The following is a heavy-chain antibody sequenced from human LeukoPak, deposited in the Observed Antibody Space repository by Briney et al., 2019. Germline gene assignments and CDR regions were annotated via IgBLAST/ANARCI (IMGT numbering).Heavy chain of an antibody. CDR3: ARDGYSSTAHSDGMDV. J-gene: IGHJ6*02. D-gene: IGHD6-13*01. CDR2: IYYSGST. V-gene: IGHV4-61*01. Sequence: SSETLSLTCTVSGGSVSSGSHYWSWIRQPPGKGLEWIGYIYYSGSTNYNPSLKSRVTISVDTSKNQFSLKLSSVTAADTAVYYCARDGYSSTAHSDGMDVWGQGTTVTVSS. CDR1: GGSVSSGSHY.